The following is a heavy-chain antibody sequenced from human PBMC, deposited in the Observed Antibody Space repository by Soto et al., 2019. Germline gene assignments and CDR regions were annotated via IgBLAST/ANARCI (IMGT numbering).Heavy chain of an antibody. J-gene: IGHJ5*01. CDR2: IYYSGST. D-gene: IGHD2-2*01. CDR1: GGSISSYY. CDR3: LSVVLYCSSTGCSVGWFDS. Sequence: SETLSLTCTVSGGSISSYYWSWIRQPPGKGLEWIGYIYYSGSTNYNPSLKSRVTISVDTSKNHFSLKLSSVTAADTAVYYCLSVVLYCSSTGCSVGWFDSWGQGTLVTGSS. V-gene: IGHV4-59*08.